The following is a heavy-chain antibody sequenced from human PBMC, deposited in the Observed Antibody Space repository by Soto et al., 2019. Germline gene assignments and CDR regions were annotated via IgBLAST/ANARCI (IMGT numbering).Heavy chain of an antibody. J-gene: IGHJ5*02. D-gene: IGHD2-21*02. V-gene: IGHV3-30-3*02. CDR2: ISYDGSNK. Sequence: GALLPACTASGFTFSSYAMHWVRQAPGKGLEWVAVISYDGSNKYYADSVKGRFTISRDNSKNTLYLQMNSLRAEDTAVYYCASYRVVVTAIPGSWFDPWGQGTLVTVYS. CDR3: ASYRVVVTAIPGSWFDP. CDR1: GFTFSSYA.